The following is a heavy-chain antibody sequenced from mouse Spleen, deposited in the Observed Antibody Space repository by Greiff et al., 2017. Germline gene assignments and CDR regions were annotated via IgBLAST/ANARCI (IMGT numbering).Heavy chain of an antibody. D-gene: IGHD2-2*01. Sequence: VQLQQPGTELVKPGASVKLSCKASGYTFTSYWMHWVKQRPGQGLEWIGNINPSNGGTNYNEKFKSKATLTVDKSSSTAYMQLSSLTSEDSAVYYCAREGGLWLRRYFDVWGAGTTVTVSS. CDR3: AREGGLWLRRYFDV. J-gene: IGHJ1*01. V-gene: IGHV1-53*01. CDR2: INPSNGGT. CDR1: GYTFTSYW.